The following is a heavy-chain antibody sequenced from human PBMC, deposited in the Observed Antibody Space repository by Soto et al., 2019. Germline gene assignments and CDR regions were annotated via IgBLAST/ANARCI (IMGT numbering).Heavy chain of an antibody. CDR1: GGSISSSNW. D-gene: IGHD2-2*01. CDR2: IYHSGST. CDR3: ARGIVVVPAATNWFGP. Sequence: SETLSLTCAVSGGSISSSNWWSWVRQPPGKGLEWIGEIYHSGSTNYNLSLKSRVTISVDKSKNQFSLKLSSVTAADTAVYYCARGIVVVPAATNWFGPWGQGTLVTVSS. J-gene: IGHJ5*02. V-gene: IGHV4-4*02.